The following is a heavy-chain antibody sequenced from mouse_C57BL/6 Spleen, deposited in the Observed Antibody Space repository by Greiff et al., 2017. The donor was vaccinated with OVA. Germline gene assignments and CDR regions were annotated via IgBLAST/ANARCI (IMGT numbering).Heavy chain of an antibody. Sequence: EVQLQQSGPELVKPGASVKISCKASGYTFTDYYMNWVKQSHGKSLEWIGDINPNNGGTSYNQKFKGKATLTVDKSSSTAYMELRSLTSEDSAVYYCARCPFITTVVAFDYWGQGTTLTVSS. D-gene: IGHD1-1*01. J-gene: IGHJ2*01. V-gene: IGHV1-26*01. CDR3: ARCPFITTVVAFDY. CDR2: INPNNGGT. CDR1: GYTFTDYY.